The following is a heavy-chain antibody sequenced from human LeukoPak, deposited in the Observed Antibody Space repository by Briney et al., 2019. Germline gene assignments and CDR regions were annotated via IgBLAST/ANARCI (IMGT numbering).Heavy chain of an antibody. V-gene: IGHV1-2*02. D-gene: IGHD5-18*01. CDR3: ASVIVDTSGSIFFDY. CDR2: NPNSGGT. J-gene: IGHJ4*02. Sequence: NPNSGGTNYAQKFQGRVTMTRDTSISTAYMELSRLRSDDAAVYYCASVIVDTSGSIFFDYWGQGTLVTVSS.